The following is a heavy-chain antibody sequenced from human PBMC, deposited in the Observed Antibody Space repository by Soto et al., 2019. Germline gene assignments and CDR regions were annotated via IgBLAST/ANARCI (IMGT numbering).Heavy chain of an antibody. CDR3: ARGYYYDCSLAIDY. V-gene: IGHV3-33*08. CDR1: GFTFSSYG. Sequence: GGSLRLSCAASGFTFSSYGMHWVRQAPGKGLEWVAGIWYDGSNKHYADYVKGRFTISRDNSKNTLYLQMNSLRAEDTVVYYCARGYYYDCSLAIDYWGQGTMVTVSS. CDR2: IWYDGSNK. D-gene: IGHD3-22*01. J-gene: IGHJ4*01.